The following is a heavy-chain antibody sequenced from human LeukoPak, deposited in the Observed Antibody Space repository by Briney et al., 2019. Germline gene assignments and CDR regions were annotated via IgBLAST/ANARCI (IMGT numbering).Heavy chain of an antibody. CDR2: ISSSGSTI. V-gene: IGHV3-11*01. CDR1: GFTFSDYY. Sequence: GGSLRLSCAAFGFTFSDYYMSWIRQAPGKGLEWVSYISSSGSTIYYADSVKGRFTISRDNAKNSLYLQMNSLRAEDTAVYYCARDYYDSSGYFFDPWGQGTLVTVSS. D-gene: IGHD3-22*01. CDR3: ARDYYDSSGYFFDP. J-gene: IGHJ5*02.